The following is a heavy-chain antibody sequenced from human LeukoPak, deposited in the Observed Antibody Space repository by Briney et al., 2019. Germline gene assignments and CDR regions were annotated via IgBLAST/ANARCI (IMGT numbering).Heavy chain of an antibody. Sequence: ASVKVSCKASGYTFTSYDINWVRQATGQGLEWMGWMNPNSGNTGYAQKFQGRVTMTRNTSISTAYMELSRLRSDDTAVYYCARSLGEWFYRYFDYWGQGTLVTVSS. CDR3: ARSLGEWFYRYFDY. J-gene: IGHJ4*02. CDR2: MNPNSGNT. V-gene: IGHV1-8*01. CDR1: GYTFTSYD. D-gene: IGHD3-16*01.